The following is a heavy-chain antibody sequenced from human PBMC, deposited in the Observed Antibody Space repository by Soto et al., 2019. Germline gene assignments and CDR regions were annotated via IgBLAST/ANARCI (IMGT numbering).Heavy chain of an antibody. CDR2: IDPSDSYT. CDR1: GYSFTSYL. J-gene: IGHJ6*02. Sequence: GEALKISCKGSGYSFTSYLISWVRQMPGKGLEWMGRIDPSDSYTNYSPSFQGHVTISADNSISTAYLQWSSLKASDTAMYYCACRPASYCTNGVCRGNGMDVWGQGTTVTVSS. CDR3: ACRPASYCTNGVCRGNGMDV. V-gene: IGHV5-10-1*01. D-gene: IGHD2-8*01.